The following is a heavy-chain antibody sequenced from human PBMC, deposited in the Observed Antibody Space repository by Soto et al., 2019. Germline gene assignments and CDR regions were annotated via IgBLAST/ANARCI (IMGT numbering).Heavy chain of an antibody. V-gene: IGHV4-59*08. J-gene: IGHJ4*02. CDR1: GGSISSYY. Sequence: SETLSLTCTVSGGSISSYYWSWIRQPPGKGLEWIGYIYYSGSTNYNPSFKSRVTISVDTSKNQFSLKLSSVTAADTAVYYCARVPTYYDILTGYLTPYFDYWGQGTLVTVSS. CDR2: IYYSGST. CDR3: ARVPTYYDILTGYLTPYFDY. D-gene: IGHD3-9*01.